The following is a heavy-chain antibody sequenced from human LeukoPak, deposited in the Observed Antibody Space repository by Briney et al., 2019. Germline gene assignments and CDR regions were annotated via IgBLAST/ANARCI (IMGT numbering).Heavy chain of an antibody. CDR1: GGSFSVYY. D-gene: IGHD3-22*01. CDR3: ASLKNYYDSSGPIDY. Sequence: SETLSLTCAVYGGSFSVYYWGWIRQPPGKGLEWIGSIYYSGSTYYNPSLKSRVTISVDTSKNQFSLKLSSVTAADTAVYYCASLKNYYDSSGPIDYWGQGTLVTVSS. CDR2: IYYSGST. J-gene: IGHJ4*02. V-gene: IGHV4-39*01.